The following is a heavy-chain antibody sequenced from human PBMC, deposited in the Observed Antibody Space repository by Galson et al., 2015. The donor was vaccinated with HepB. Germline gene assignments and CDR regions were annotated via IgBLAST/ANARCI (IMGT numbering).Heavy chain of an antibody. CDR1: GGTFSSYA. J-gene: IGHJ4*02. D-gene: IGHD3-22*01. CDR3: ARDRDPYEVRRAYY. CDR2: IIPILGIA. Sequence: SVKVSCKASGGTFSSYAISWVRQAPGQGLEWMGRIIPILGIANYAQKFQGRVTITADKSTSTAYMELSSLRSEDTAVYYCARDRDPYEVRRAYYWGQGTLVTVSP. V-gene: IGHV1-69*04.